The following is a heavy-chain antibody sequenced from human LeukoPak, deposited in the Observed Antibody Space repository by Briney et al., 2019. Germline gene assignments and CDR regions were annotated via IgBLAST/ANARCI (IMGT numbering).Heavy chain of an antibody. CDR2: ISGSGGTT. V-gene: IGHV3-23*01. CDR3: AKLDFYYYGPPWD. D-gene: IGHD3-10*01. CDR1: GFTFSSYA. J-gene: IGHJ4*02. Sequence: GGSLRLSCAASGFTFSSYAMSWVRQAPGKGLKWVSVISGSGGTTYYADSVKGRSTISRDNSKNTLYLQMNSLRAEDTAVYYCAKLDFYYYGPPWDWGQGTLVTVSS.